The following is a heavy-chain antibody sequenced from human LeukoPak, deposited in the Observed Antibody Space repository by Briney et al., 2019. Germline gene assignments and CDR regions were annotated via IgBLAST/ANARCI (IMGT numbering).Heavy chain of an antibody. J-gene: IGHJ3*02. D-gene: IGHD2-2*01. CDR1: GYTFTDYY. Sequence: ASVKISCKVSGYTFTDYYMHWVQQAPGKGLEWMGLVDPEDGETIYAEKFQGRVTITADTSTDTAYMELSRLRSDDTAVYYCARVAAHIVVVPAASDAFDIWGQGTMVTVSS. CDR3: ARVAAHIVVVPAASDAFDI. V-gene: IGHV1-69-2*01. CDR2: VDPEDGET.